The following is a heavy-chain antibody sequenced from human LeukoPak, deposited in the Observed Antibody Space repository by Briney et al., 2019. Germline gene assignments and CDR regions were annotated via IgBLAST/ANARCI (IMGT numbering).Heavy chain of an antibody. CDR3: AFYNRGWYFDY. J-gene: IGHJ4*02. CDR2: IWHSGST. CDR1: GDSITSSNW. V-gene: IGHV4-4*02. Sequence: SETLSLTCAVSGDSITSSNWWSWVRQPPGQGLAWIGEIWHSGSTNYNPSLRSRVAISVDKSKNQFSLKLSSVTAADTAMYYCAFYNRGWYFDYWGQGTLVTVSS. D-gene: IGHD1-14*01.